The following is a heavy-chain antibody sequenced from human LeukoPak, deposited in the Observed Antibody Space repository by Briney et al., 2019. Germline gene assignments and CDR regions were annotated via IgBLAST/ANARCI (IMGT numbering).Heavy chain of an antibody. CDR3: ARDAAIAVVPAANGGAFDI. V-gene: IGHV4-31*03. D-gene: IGHD2-2*01. Sequence: RASETLSLTCTVSGGSISSNTYYWSWIRQHPGKGLEGIGFIYYHGGTYYHPSLKSRVTISVEPSKNQFSLRLSSVTAADTAVYSCARDAAIAVVPAANGGAFDIWGQGTMVTVSS. J-gene: IGHJ3*02. CDR2: IYYHGGT. CDR1: GGSISSNTYY.